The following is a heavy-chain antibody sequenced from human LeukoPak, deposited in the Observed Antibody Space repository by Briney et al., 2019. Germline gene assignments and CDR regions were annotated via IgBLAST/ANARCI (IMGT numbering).Heavy chain of an antibody. V-gene: IGHV3-23*01. J-gene: IGHJ4*02. CDR3: AEDTKTMVRGVIDY. Sequence: DPGGSLRLSCAASGFTFSSYAMSWVRQAPGKGLEWVSAISGSGGSTYYADSVKGRFTISRDNSKNTLYLQMNSLRAEDTAVYYCAEDTKTMVRGVIDYWGQGTLVTVSS. D-gene: IGHD3-10*01. CDR2: ISGSGGST. CDR1: GFTFSSYA.